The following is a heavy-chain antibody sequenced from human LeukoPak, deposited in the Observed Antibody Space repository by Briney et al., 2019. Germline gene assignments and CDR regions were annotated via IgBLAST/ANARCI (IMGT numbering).Heavy chain of an antibody. D-gene: IGHD2-2*01. CDR3: ARGTSTPGQFDY. J-gene: IGHJ4*02. Sequence: SVKVSCKASGGTFSSYAISWVRQAPGQGLEWMGGIIPIFGTANYAQKFQGRVTITADESTSTAYMELSSLRSEDTAVYYCARGTSTPGQFDYWGQGTLATVSS. V-gene: IGHV1-69*13. CDR2: IIPIFGTA. CDR1: GGTFSSYA.